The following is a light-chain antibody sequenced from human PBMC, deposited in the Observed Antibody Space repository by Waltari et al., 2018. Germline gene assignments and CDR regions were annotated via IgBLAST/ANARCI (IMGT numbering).Light chain of an antibody. J-gene: IGKJ4*01. V-gene: IGKV3-15*01. Sequence: EILMTQSPATLSVSPGERATLSCRASQSVSSNLAWYQQKSGQAPRLLIYGASTRATGIPARFSGSGSGTEFTLTISSLQSEDFAVYYCQQYDNWSPLTFGGGTKVEIK. CDR3: QQYDNWSPLT. CDR2: GAS. CDR1: QSVSSN.